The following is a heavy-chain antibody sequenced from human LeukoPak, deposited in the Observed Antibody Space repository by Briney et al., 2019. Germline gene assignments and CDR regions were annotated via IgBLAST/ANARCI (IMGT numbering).Heavy chain of an antibody. D-gene: IGHD2-21*02. J-gene: IGHJ6*02. CDR1: GFTFSSYW. Sequence: GGPLRLSCAASGFTFSSYWMSWVRQAPGKGLEWVANIEQDGSAKNYGDSVKGRFTISRDNSKNTLYLQMNSLTAEDTAVYYCAKDLVVTAIAYDMDVWGQGTTVTVSS. CDR2: IEQDGSAK. CDR3: AKDLVVTAIAYDMDV. V-gene: IGHV3-7*03.